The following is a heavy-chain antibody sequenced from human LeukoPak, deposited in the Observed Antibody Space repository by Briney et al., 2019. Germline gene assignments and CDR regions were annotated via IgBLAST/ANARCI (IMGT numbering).Heavy chain of an antibody. CDR2: ISGSGGNT. J-gene: IGHJ3*02. CDR3: AKDPPYYYDSSGYGGGAFDI. D-gene: IGHD3-22*01. CDR1: GFTFSSYA. V-gene: IGHV3-23*01. Sequence: GGSLRLSCAASGFTFSSYAMSWVRQAPGKGLEWVSAISGSGGNTYYADSVKGRFTISRDNSKNTLYVQMNSLRAEDTAVYYCAKDPPYYYDSSGYGGGAFDIWGQGTMATVSS.